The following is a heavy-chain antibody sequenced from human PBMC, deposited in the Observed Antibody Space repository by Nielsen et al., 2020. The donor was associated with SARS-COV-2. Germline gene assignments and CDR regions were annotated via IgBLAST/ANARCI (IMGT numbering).Heavy chain of an antibody. CDR2: IGTAGDT. D-gene: IGHD3-3*01. Sequence: GESLKISCAASGFTFSSYDMHWVRQATGKGLEWVSAIGTAGDTYYPGSVKGRFTISRENAKNSLYLQMNSPRAGDTAVYYCARSYYGLEVFDYWGQGTLVTVSS. CDR3: ARSYYGLEVFDY. CDR1: GFTFSSYD. J-gene: IGHJ4*02. V-gene: IGHV3-13*04.